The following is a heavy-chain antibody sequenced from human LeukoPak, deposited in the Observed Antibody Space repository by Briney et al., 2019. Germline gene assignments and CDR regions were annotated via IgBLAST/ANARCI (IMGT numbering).Heavy chain of an antibody. Sequence: GASVKVSCKASGYIFTSYYIHWVRQPPGQGLEWMGIINPSDNPSGGSTNYEQKFQGRVTMTRDTSTSTVHMELSSLRSGDTAIYYCVRGGSFMFYDFSSAYPDFELWGQGTRVTVSS. V-gene: IGHV1-46*01. CDR1: GYIFTSYY. CDR3: VRGGSFMFYDFSSAYPDFEL. CDR2: INPSDNPSGGST. J-gene: IGHJ4*02. D-gene: IGHD3-3*01.